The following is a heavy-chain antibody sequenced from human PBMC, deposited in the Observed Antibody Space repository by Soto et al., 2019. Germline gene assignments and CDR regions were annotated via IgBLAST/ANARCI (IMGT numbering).Heavy chain of an antibody. V-gene: IGHV4-34*01. D-gene: IGHD2-15*01. J-gene: IGHJ4*02. CDR2: INHSGST. Sequence: QVQLQQWGAGLLKPSETLSLTCAVYGGSFSNYYWSWIRQPTGKGLEWIGEINHSGSTNYNPSLKRRVTISVDTSKNQFSLKLNSVTAADTAMYYCARVEYCSGGSCYSEYFDYWGQGTLVTVSS. CDR1: GGSFSNYY. CDR3: ARVEYCSGGSCYSEYFDY.